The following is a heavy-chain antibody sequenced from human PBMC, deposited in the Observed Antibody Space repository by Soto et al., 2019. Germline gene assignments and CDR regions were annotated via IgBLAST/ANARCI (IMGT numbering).Heavy chain of an antibody. Sequence: QLVESGGRGVQPGRSLRLSCEASEFTFSSYAMHWVRQAPGRGLEWVALISFDGTKEYYADSVKGRFIISRDNSKSMVYLQMDSLRPDDTAIYYCARPIPRWSYHYGMDVWGQGTMVTVSS. CDR1: EFTFSSYA. D-gene: IGHD2-15*01. CDR2: ISFDGTKE. V-gene: IGHV3-30*03. J-gene: IGHJ6*02. CDR3: ARPIPRWSYHYGMDV.